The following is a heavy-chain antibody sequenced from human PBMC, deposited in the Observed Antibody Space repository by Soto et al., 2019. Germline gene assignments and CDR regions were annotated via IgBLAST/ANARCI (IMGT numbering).Heavy chain of an antibody. D-gene: IGHD3-16*01. CDR1: GGSLRDYGHF. V-gene: IGHV4-31*03. CDR2: TSYTGVT. CDR3: ATDPGGPPINRFDS. Sequence: PSETLSLTCTVSGGSLRDYGHFWTWIRQRPGSGLEWIGYTSYTGVTYYSPSLQSRISISVDTSKNQFSLTLNPVTAPDTAVYYCATDPGGPPINRFDSWGHGTLVTVSS. J-gene: IGHJ5*01.